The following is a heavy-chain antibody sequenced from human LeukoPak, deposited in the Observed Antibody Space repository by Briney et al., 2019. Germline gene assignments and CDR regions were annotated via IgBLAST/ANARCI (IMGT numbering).Heavy chain of an antibody. D-gene: IGHD6-19*01. CDR3: AEGTSGWYGNAFDI. CDR2: ISGSGGST. V-gene: IGHV3-23*01. CDR1: GFTFSSYV. Sequence: GGSLRLSCAASGFTFSSYVMSWVRQAPGKGLGWVSAISGSGGSTYYADSVKGRFTISRDNSKNTLYLQMNSLRAEDTAVYYCAEGTSGWYGNAFDIWGQGTMVTVSS. J-gene: IGHJ3*02.